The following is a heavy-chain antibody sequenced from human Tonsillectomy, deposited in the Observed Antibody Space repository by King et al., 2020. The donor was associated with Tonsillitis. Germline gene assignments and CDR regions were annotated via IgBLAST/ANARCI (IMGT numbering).Heavy chain of an antibody. CDR2: INPHSGGI. CDR1: GYTFTGNY. Sequence: FQLVQSGAEVKKPGASVKVSCKASGYTFTGNYMHWVRQAPGQGFEWMGWINPHSGGIKCAQKFQGRVTMTRDTSITTVYMELNSLTSDDTAIYFCARGGRAAVAAFDIWGQGTLITVSS. V-gene: IGHV1-2*02. CDR3: ARGGRAAVAAFDI. D-gene: IGHD6-13*01. J-gene: IGHJ3*02.